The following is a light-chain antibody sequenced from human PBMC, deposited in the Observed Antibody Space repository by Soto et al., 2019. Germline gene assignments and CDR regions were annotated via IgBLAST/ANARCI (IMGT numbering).Light chain of an antibody. V-gene: IGLV3-21*04. CDR2: YDS. CDR3: QVWDSSSDRDVV. CDR1: NIGSKS. J-gene: IGLJ2*01. Sequence: SSVLTQPPSVSVAPGKTARITCGGTNIGSKSVHWYQQKPGQAPVLVIYYDSDRPSGIPERFSGSNSGNTATLTISRVEGGDEADYYCQVWDSSSDRDVVFGGGTKLNVL.